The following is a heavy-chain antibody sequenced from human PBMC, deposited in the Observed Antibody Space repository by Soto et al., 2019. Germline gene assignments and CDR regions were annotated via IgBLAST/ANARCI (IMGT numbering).Heavy chain of an antibody. D-gene: IGHD6-19*01. CDR3: AREEADSSADLIDP. J-gene: IGHJ5*02. CDR1: GFTFSSYW. V-gene: IGHV3-7*01. CDR2: IKQDGSEK. Sequence: ESGGGLVQPGESLRLSCASSGFTFSSYWMSWVRQAPGKGLEWVANIKQDGSEKYYVDSVKGRFTISKDNAKNSLYLQMNSLRAVDTAVYYCAREEADSSADLIDPWGQGTLVTVSS.